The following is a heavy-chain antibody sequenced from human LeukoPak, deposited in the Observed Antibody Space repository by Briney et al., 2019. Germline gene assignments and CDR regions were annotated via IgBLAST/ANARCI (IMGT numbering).Heavy chain of an antibody. CDR2: INHSGST. CDR1: GGSFSGYY. CDR3: ARDYGDYLFDY. D-gene: IGHD4-17*01. V-gene: IGHV4-34*01. Sequence: SETLSLTCAVYGGSFSGYYWSWIRQPPGKGLEWIGEINHSGSTNYNPSLKSRVTISVDTSKNQFSLKLSSVTAADTAVYYCARDYGDYLFDYWGQGTLVTVSS. J-gene: IGHJ4*02.